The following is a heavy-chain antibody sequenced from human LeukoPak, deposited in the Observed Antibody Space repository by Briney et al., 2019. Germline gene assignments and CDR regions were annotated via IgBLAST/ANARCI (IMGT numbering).Heavy chain of an antibody. J-gene: IGHJ4*02. CDR3: TRDRLGYCSSTSCRRLDY. CDR1: GFTFSDYY. CDR2: ISSSGSNQ. D-gene: IGHD2-2*01. V-gene: IGHV3-11*01. Sequence: GGSLRLSCAASGFTFSDYYMSWIRQAPGKGLEWVSHISSSGSNQYYADSVKGRFTISRDNAKNSLYLQMNSLRAEDTAVYYCTRDRLGYCSSTSCRRLDYWGQGTLVTVSS.